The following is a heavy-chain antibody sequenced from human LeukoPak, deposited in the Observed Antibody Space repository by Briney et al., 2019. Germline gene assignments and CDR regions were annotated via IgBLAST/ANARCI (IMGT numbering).Heavy chain of an antibody. CDR2: IKVDGSEK. J-gene: IGHJ5*02. CDR3: ARGHTILDP. V-gene: IGHV3-7*01. Sequence: GGSLRLSRAPSLLTLSDHWMSWVRQAPGRGLEGVANIKVDGSEKYYVDSVKGRFTISRNNAKNILYLQMNSLRVEDTAVYYCARGHTILDPRGQGTLVTVSS. CDR1: LLTLSDHW.